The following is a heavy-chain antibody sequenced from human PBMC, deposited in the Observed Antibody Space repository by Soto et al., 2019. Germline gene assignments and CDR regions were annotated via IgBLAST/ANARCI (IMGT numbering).Heavy chain of an antibody. D-gene: IGHD1-1*01. CDR2: ISSSSSTI. Sequence: GGSLRLSCAASGFTFSSYSMNWVRQAPGKGLEWVSYISSSSSTIYYADSVKGRFTISRDNAKNSLYLQMNSLRAEDTAVYYCARTNDHSFDYWGQGTLVTVSS. V-gene: IGHV3-48*01. J-gene: IGHJ4*02. CDR3: ARTNDHSFDY. CDR1: GFTFSSYS.